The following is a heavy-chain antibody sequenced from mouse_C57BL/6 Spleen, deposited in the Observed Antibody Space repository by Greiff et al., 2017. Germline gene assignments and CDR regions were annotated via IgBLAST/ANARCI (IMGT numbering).Heavy chain of an antibody. D-gene: IGHD1-1*01. CDR1: GYSITSGYY. CDR2: ISYDGSN. V-gene: IGHV3-6*01. J-gene: IGHJ4*01. CDR3: ASGYYYGSEDAMDY. Sequence: EVQRVESGPGLVKPSQSLSLTCSVTGYSITSGYYWNWIRQFPGNKLEWMGYISYDGSNNYNPSLKNRISITRDTSKNQFFLKLNSVTTEDTATYYCASGYYYGSEDAMDYWGQGTSVTVSS.